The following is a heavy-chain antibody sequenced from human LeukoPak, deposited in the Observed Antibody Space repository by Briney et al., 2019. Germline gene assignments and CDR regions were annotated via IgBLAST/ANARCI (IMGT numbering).Heavy chain of an antibody. D-gene: IGHD4-11*01. J-gene: IGHJ4*02. Sequence: SAETLSLTCAVSGYSISSGYYWGWIRQPPGKGLEWVGSIYHSGSTYYNPSLKSRVTISVDTAKNQFSLKLSSVTAADTAVYYRARRMTTVNHYFDYWGQGTLVTVSS. CDR1: GYSISSGYY. CDR3: ARRMTTVNHYFDY. CDR2: IYHSGST. V-gene: IGHV4-38-2*01.